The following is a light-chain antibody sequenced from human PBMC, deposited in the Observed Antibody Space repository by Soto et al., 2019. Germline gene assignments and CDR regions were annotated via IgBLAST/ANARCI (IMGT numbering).Light chain of an antibody. V-gene: IGKV3-11*01. Sequence: ILLTQSPATLSLSPGERAILSCRASQSVSTFLAWFQQKPGQPPRLLLYNASNRTTGIPARFSGSGSGTDLTLTISSLETEDFAVYYCQQRSNWPPITFGQGTRLEIK. J-gene: IGKJ5*01. CDR2: NAS. CDR3: QQRSNWPPIT. CDR1: QSVSTF.